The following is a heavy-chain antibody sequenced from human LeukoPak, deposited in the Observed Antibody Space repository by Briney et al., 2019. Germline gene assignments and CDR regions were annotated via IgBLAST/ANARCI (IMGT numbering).Heavy chain of an antibody. CDR3: ARSATEYYFDY. CDR1: GGSTSSYC. D-gene: IGHD4-17*01. J-gene: IGHJ4*02. CDR2: MYYGGST. Sequence: SETLSLTCSVSGGSTSSYCWSWIRQPPGKGLEWIAYMYYGGSTNYNPSLKSRVTISVDTSKNQFSLKLSSVTAADTAVYYCARSATEYYFDYWGQGTLVTVSS. V-gene: IGHV4-59*01.